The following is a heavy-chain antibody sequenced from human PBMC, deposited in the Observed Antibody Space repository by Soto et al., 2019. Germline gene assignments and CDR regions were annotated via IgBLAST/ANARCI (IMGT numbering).Heavy chain of an antibody. D-gene: IGHD6-6*01. CDR3: ARLDFIAARPDGDY. CDR1: GFTFSSYS. Sequence: LRLSCAASGFTFSSYSMNWVRQAPGKGLEWVSSISSSSSYIYYADSVKGRFTISRDNAKNSLYLQMNSLRAEDTAVYYCARLDFIAARPDGDYWGQGTLVTVSS. CDR2: ISSSSSYI. J-gene: IGHJ4*02. V-gene: IGHV3-21*01.